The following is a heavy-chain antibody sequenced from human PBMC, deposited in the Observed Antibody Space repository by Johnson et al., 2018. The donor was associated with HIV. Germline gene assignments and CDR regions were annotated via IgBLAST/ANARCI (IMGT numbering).Heavy chain of an antibody. CDR1: GFTFSSYA. CDR3: ARVRSSSAYAFDI. CDR2: ISGSGGST. V-gene: IGHV3-NL1*01. D-gene: IGHD6-13*01. J-gene: IGHJ3*02. Sequence: VQLVESGGGVVQPGRSLRLSCAASGFTFSSYAMHWVRQAPGKGLEWVSAISGSGGSTYYADSVKGRFTISRDNSKNTLYLQMNSLRAEDTAVYYCARVRSSSAYAFDIWGQGTMVTVSS.